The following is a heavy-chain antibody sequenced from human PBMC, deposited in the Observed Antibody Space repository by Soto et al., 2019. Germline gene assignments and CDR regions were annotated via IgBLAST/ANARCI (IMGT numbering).Heavy chain of an antibody. Sequence: EVQLVESGGGLVQPGGSLRLSCAASGFTFSPYWIHWVRQAPGRGLVWVSRINGDGSDTNYADSVKGRFTISRDNAKNTVYLQMNSLRADDTAVYYCARYNNWQPDYWGQGTLVTVSS. CDR1: GFTFSPYW. D-gene: IGHD1-20*01. J-gene: IGHJ4*02. CDR2: INGDGSDT. CDR3: ARYNNWQPDY. V-gene: IGHV3-74*01.